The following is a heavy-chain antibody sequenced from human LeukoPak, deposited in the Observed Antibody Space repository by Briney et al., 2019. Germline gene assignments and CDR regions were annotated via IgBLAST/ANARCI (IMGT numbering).Heavy chain of an antibody. CDR2: IIPIFGTA. Sequence: SVKVSCKASGGTFSSYAISWVRQAPGQGLEWMGGIIPIFGTANYAQKFQGRVTITADESTSTAYMGLSSLRSEDTAVYYCAREEVGYCSSTSCQYYYGMDVWGKGTTVTVSS. CDR3: AREEVGYCSSTSCQYYYGMDV. J-gene: IGHJ6*04. D-gene: IGHD2-2*01. CDR1: GGTFSSYA. V-gene: IGHV1-69*13.